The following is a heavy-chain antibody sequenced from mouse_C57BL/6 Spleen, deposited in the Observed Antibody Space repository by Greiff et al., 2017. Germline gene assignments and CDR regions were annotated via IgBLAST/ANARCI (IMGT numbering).Heavy chain of an antibody. V-gene: IGHV1-22*01. Sequence: VQLQQSGPELVKPGASVKMSCKASGYTFTDYNMHWVKQSHGKSLEWIGYINPNNGGTSYNQKFKGKATLTVNKSSSTAYMELRSLTSEDSAVYYCAIAMYYYGSSYYAMDYWGQGTSVTVSS. J-gene: IGHJ4*01. CDR1: GYTFTDYN. D-gene: IGHD1-1*01. CDR2: INPNNGGT. CDR3: AIAMYYYGSSYYAMDY.